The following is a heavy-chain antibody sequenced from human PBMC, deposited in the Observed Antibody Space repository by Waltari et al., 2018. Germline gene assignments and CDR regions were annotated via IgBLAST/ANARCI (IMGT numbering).Heavy chain of an antibody. CDR3: ARHWKRSGYRFHP. CDR2: IFYSGST. V-gene: IGHV4-39*01. J-gene: IGHJ5*02. Sequence: QLRLQESGPGLVKPSETLSLTCLVSGGSISSGGYYWGWIRQSPGKGLEWIGSIFYSGSTHSNPPLEIRVTISGDTSKNQFSLKVSSVTAADTAVYYCARHWKRSGYRFHPWGQGTLVTVSS. D-gene: IGHD5-12*01. CDR1: GGSISSGGYY.